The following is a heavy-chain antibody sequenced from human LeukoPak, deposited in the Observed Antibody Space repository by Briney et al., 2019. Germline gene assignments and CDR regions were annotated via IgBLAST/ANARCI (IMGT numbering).Heavy chain of an antibody. CDR1: GGSISSGDYY. J-gene: IGHJ3*02. CDR2: IYYSGST. Sequence: PSETLSLTCTVSGGSISSGDYYWSWIRQPPGKGLEWIGYIYYSGSTYYNPSLKGRVTISVDTSKNQFSLKLSSVTAADTAVYYCARGRDSSSWNDAFDIWGQGTMVTVSS. V-gene: IGHV4-30-4*02. CDR3: ARGRDSSSWNDAFDI. D-gene: IGHD6-13*01.